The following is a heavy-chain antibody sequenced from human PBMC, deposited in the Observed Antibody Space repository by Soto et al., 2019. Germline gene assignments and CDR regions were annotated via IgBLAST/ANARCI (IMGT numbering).Heavy chain of an antibody. J-gene: IGHJ4*02. CDR2: IYYSGST. Sequence: QLQLQESGPGLVKPSETLSLTCTVSVGSISSSSYYWGWIRQPPGKGLEWIGSIYYSGSTYYNPSLKSRVTIPVQTSKNQFSLKLSPVTAADTAVYYCARLGITMVRGVISYWGQGTLVTVSS. D-gene: IGHD3-10*01. CDR1: VGSISSSSYY. CDR3: ARLGITMVRGVISY. V-gene: IGHV4-39*01.